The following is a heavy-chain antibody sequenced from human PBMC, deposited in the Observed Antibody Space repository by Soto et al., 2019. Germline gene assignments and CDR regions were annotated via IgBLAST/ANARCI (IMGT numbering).Heavy chain of an antibody. V-gene: IGHV4-30-2*01. D-gene: IGHD3-10*01. CDR3: ARVPGP. CDR1: GGSISSCGYS. Sequence: QLQLQESGSGLVKPSQTLSLTCAVSGGSISSCGYSWSWIRQPPGKALEWIGYIYHSGSIYYNPSPKSRVTISVDWSKNPSSLKLSSFTAADTAVYYCARVPGPWGQGTLVTVSS. CDR2: IYHSGSI. J-gene: IGHJ5*02.